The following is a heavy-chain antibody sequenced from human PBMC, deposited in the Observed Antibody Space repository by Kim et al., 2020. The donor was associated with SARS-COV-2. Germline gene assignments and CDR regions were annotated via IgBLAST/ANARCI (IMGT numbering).Heavy chain of an antibody. CDR2: ISGSGGST. V-gene: IGHV3-23*01. D-gene: IGHD3-22*01. CDR1: GFTFSSYA. Sequence: GGSLRLSCAASGFTFSSYAMSWVRQAPGKGLEWVSAISGSGGSTYYADSVKGRFTISRDNSKNTLYLQMNSLRAEDTAVYYCAKDRGYYDSTPFWFSSDAFDIWGQGTMVTVSS. J-gene: IGHJ3*02. CDR3: AKDRGYYDSTPFWFSSDAFDI.